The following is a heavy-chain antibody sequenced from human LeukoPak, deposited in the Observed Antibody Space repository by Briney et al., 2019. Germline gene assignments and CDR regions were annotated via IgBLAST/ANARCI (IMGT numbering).Heavy chain of an antibody. CDR2: INHSGST. CDR3: ASSVAATMGFDY. V-gene: IGHV4-34*01. D-gene: IGHD2-15*01. CDR1: GFTFSSYA. J-gene: IGHJ4*02. Sequence: PGGSLRLSCAASGFTFSSYAMSWVRQAPGKGLEWIGEINHSGSTNYNPSLKSRVTISVDTSKNQFSLKLSSVTAADTAVYYCASSVAATMGFDYWGQGTLVTVSS.